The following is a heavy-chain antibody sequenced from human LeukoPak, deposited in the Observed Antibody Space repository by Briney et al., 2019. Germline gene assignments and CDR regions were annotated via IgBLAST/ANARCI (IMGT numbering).Heavy chain of an antibody. D-gene: IGHD1-7*01. CDR3: ATRNWNYPFYYYMDV. J-gene: IGHJ6*03. CDR1: GGAFSSYA. V-gene: IGHV1-69*05. Sequence: SVKVSCKASGGAFSSYAISWVRQAPGQGLEWMGGLIPICGTANYAQKFQGRVTITTDESTSTAYMELSSLRSEDTAVYYCATRNWNYPFYYYMDVWGKGTTVTVSS. CDR2: LIPICGTA.